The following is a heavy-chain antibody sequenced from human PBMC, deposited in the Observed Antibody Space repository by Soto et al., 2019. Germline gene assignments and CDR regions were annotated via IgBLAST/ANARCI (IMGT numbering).Heavy chain of an antibody. CDR3: ARERWDFYNWFDP. V-gene: IGHV4-59*01. J-gene: IGHJ5*02. CDR2: IYYSGST. Sequence: SETLSLTCTVSGGSISSYYWSWIRQPPGKGLEWIGYIYYSGSTNYNPSLKSRVTISVDTSKNQFSLKLSSVTAADTAVYYCARERWDFYNWFDPWGQGTLVTVSS. CDR1: GGSISSYY. D-gene: IGHD1-26*01.